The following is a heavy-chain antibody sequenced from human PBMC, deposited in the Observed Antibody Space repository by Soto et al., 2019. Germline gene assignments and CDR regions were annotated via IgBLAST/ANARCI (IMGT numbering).Heavy chain of an antibody. Sequence: PGGSLRLSCAASGFTFSRHWMSWLRQAPGKGLEWVANINEDGSDKYYVDSVKGRFTISRDNAKISLYLQMSSLRVEYTAVYYCARDGGQLEDYFNYWGQRTTVTVSS. J-gene: IGHJ4*02. CDR3: ARDGGQLEDYFNY. CDR1: GFTFSRHW. CDR2: INEDGSDK. D-gene: IGHD6-6*01. V-gene: IGHV3-7*01.